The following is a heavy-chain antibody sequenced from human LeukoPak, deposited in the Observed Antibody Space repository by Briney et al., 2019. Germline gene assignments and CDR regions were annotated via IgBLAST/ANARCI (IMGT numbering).Heavy chain of an antibody. V-gene: IGHV3-23*01. D-gene: IGHD5-12*01. CDR3: ARTSHYVDIAATIPYGIYYFDY. Sequence: GGSLRLSCAASGFTFSSYAMSWVRQAPGKGLEWVSAIRGSGGSTYYADSVKGRFTISRDNSKNTLYLQMNSLRAEDTAVYYCARTSHYVDIAATIPYGIYYFDYWGQGTLVTVSS. CDR2: IRGSGGST. J-gene: IGHJ4*02. CDR1: GFTFSSYA.